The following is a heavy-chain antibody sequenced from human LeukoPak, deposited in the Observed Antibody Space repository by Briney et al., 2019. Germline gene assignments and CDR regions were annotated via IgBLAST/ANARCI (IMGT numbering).Heavy chain of an antibody. CDR2: ISSDGSKT. Sequence: GGSLRLSCAASGFIFSNYAMHWVRQAPGKGVEWVALISSDGSKTYHADSVKGRFSISRDNSKNTLYLQLNSLRAEDTSVYYSARDSTYWYDSGSSGPHYFDYWGQGTLVTVSS. CDR1: GFIFSNYA. V-gene: IGHV3-30*01. J-gene: IGHJ4*02. D-gene: IGHD3-10*01. CDR3: ARDSTYWYDSGSSGPHYFDY.